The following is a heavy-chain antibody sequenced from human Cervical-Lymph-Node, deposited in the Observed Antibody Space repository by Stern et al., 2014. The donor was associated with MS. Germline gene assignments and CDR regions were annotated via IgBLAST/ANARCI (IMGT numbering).Heavy chain of an antibody. CDR3: AGPAPLD. CDR2: IIPALNVA. Sequence: QVQLVESGAELKKPGSSVKVSCKASGGSLSTYTITWVRQAPGQGLELMGRIIPALNVANYAQKFQGRLTITADKSTSTAYMEMSSLRSDDTAVYYCAGPAPLDWGQGTLVTVSS. D-gene: IGHD2-2*01. J-gene: IGHJ4*02. CDR1: GGSLSTYT. V-gene: IGHV1-69*09.